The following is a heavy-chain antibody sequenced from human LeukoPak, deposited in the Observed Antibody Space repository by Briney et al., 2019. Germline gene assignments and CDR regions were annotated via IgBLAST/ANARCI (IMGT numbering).Heavy chain of an antibody. CDR1: GGSINNGGYY. Sequence: SQTLSLTCTVSGGSINNGGYYWSWIRQHPGKGLEWIGYIYYSGSSYYNPSLRSRVTISVDTSKNHFSLKLSSVTAADTAVYYCARNRDGYNSFDYWGQGALVTVSS. J-gene: IGHJ4*02. V-gene: IGHV4-31*03. D-gene: IGHD5-24*01. CDR3: ARNRDGYNSFDY. CDR2: IYYSGSS.